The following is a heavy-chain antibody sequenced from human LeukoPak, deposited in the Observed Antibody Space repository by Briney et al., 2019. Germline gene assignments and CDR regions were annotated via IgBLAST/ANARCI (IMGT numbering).Heavy chain of an antibody. D-gene: IGHD6-19*01. Sequence: SQPLSPTCTVSGGSISSGGYYWSWIRQHPGKGLEWIGYIYYSGSTYYNPSLKSRVTISVDTSKNQFSLKLSSVTAADTAVYYCAREYSSGWYNWFDPWGQGTLVTVSS. J-gene: IGHJ5*02. V-gene: IGHV4-31*03. CDR3: AREYSSGWYNWFDP. CDR2: IYYSGST. CDR1: GGSISSGGYY.